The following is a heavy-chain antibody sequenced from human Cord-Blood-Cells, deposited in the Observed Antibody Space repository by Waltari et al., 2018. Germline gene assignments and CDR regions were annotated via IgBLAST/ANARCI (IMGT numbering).Heavy chain of an antibody. CDR3: AKDFYSGYDYVDY. CDR2: ISYYGSNK. Sequence: VQPVVSGGGVVQPGRSLSLSCAASGVTFSTYGTHWAPQAPGKGLEWVAVISYYGSNKDYADSVKSRFTISRDNSKNTLYLQMNSLRAEDTAVYYCAKDFYSGYDYVDYWGQGTLVTVSS. V-gene: IGHV3-30*18. D-gene: IGHD5-12*01. J-gene: IGHJ4*02. CDR1: GVTFSTYG.